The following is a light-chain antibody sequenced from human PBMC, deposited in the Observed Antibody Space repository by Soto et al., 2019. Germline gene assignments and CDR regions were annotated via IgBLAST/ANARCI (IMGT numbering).Light chain of an antibody. V-gene: IGKV1-39*01. CDR2: AAS. J-gene: IGKJ3*01. CDR1: QSISSY. Sequence: DIQMTQSPSSLSASVGDRVTITCRASQSISSYLNWYQQKPGKAPKLLIYAASSLQSGVPSRFSCRGSGTDFTLTISSLQPEDFATYYCQQSYSTPPFTFGPGTKVDIK. CDR3: QQSYSTPPFT.